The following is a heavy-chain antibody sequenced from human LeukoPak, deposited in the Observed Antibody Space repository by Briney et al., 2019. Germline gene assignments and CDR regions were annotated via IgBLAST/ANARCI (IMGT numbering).Heavy chain of an antibody. V-gene: IGHV1-46*01. CDR3: ARVRVPAANARWFDP. D-gene: IGHD2-2*01. CDR2: INPSGGST. J-gene: IGHJ5*02. CDR1: GYTFTSYY. Sequence: ASVEVSCKASGYTFTSYYMHWVRQAPGQGLEWMGIINPSGGSTSYAQKFQGRVTMTRDASTSTVYMELSSLRSEDTAVYYCARVRVPAANARWFDPWGQGTLVTVSS.